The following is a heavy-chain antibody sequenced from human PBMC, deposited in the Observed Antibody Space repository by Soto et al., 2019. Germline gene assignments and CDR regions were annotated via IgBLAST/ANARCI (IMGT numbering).Heavy chain of an antibody. Sequence: GGSLRLSCAASGFTFSIYIMNWARQAPGKGLEWVSSISSSSSYIYYADSVKGRFTISRDNAKSSLYLQMNSLRAEDTAVYYCARDVYSSSWYGAFDIWGQGTMVTVSS. CDR2: ISSSSSYI. D-gene: IGHD6-13*01. CDR3: ARDVYSSSWYGAFDI. J-gene: IGHJ3*02. CDR1: GFTFSIYI. V-gene: IGHV3-21*01.